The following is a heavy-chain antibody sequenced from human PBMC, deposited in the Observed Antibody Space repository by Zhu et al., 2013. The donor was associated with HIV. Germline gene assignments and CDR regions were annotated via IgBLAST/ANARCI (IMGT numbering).Heavy chain of an antibody. CDR1: GGTFSSYA. V-gene: IGHV1-69*01. J-gene: IGHJ6*02. CDR3: ARAETTYYYDSSGYYYYGMDV. Sequence: QVQLVQSGAEVKKPGSSVKVSCKASGGTFSSYAISWVRQAPGQGLEWMGGIIPIFGTANYAQKFQGRVTITADESTSTAYMELSSLRSEDTAVYYCARAETTYYYDSSGYYYYGMDVWGQGTTVTVSS. D-gene: IGHD3-22*01. CDR2: IIPIFGTA.